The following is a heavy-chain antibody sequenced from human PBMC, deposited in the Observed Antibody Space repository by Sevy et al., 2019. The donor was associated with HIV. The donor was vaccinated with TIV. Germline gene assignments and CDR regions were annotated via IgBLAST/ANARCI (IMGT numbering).Heavy chain of an antibody. CDR3: AREDCSSTSCYSREFDY. Sequence: GGSLRLSCAASGFTFSSYGMHWVRQAPGKGLEWVAVIWYDGSNKYYADSVKGRFTIPRDTSKNTLYLQMNSLRAEDTAVYYCAREDCSSTSCYSREFDYWGQGTLVTVSS. J-gene: IGHJ4*02. D-gene: IGHD2-2*02. CDR1: GFTFSSYG. V-gene: IGHV3-33*01. CDR2: IWYDGSNK.